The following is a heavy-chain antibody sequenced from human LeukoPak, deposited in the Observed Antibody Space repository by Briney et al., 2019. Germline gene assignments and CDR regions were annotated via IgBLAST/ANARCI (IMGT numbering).Heavy chain of an antibody. CDR1: GFTFCSYE. CDR2: ISSSGSTI. D-gene: IGHD2-15*01. V-gene: IGHV3-48*03. J-gene: IGHJ4*02. CDR3: ASTQFPRSGGSFDY. Sequence: PGGSLRLSCAASGFTFCSYEMNWVRQAPGKGLEWVSYISSSGSTIYYADSVKGRFTISRDNAKNSLYLQMNSLRAEDTAVYYCASTQFPRSGGSFDYWGQGTLVTVSS.